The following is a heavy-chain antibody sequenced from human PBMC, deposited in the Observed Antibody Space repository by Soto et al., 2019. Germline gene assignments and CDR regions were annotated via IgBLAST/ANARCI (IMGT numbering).Heavy chain of an antibody. CDR2: IKQDGSEK. CDR3: GRRITAAGAYDY. J-gene: IGHJ4*02. Sequence: GWSLRLSCAASGFTFSSSWMSWVRQAAGKGLEWVANIKQDGSEKYYVDSVKGRFTISRDNAKNSLYLQMNSLRAEDTAVYYCGRRITAAGAYDYWGQGTLVTVSS. D-gene: IGHD6-13*01. V-gene: IGHV3-7*01. CDR1: GFTFSSSW.